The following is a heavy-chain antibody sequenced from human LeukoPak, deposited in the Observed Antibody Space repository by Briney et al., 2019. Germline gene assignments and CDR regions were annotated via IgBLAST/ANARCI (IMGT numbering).Heavy chain of an antibody. CDR2: INPNSGGT. Sequence: ASVKVSCKASGYTFTGYYMHWVRQAPGQGFEWMGWINPNSGGTNYAQKFQGWVTMTRDTSISTAYMELSRLRSDDTAVYYCARDNDYYYGMDVWGQGTTVTVSS. V-gene: IGHV1-2*04. CDR1: GYTFTGYY. D-gene: IGHD2-8*01. J-gene: IGHJ6*02. CDR3: ARDNDYYYGMDV.